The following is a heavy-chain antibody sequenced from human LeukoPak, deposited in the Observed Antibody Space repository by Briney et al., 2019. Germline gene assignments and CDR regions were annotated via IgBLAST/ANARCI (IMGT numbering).Heavy chain of an antibody. V-gene: IGHV3-74*01. CDR1: GFTFSSYW. J-gene: IGHJ4*02. CDR3: ARSAFYGGTGYYYDY. Sequence: GGSLRLSCEASGFTFSSYWMHWVRQTPEKGLVWVSRINNHGSATNYADSVKGRFTVSRDNAQNTLYLQMSSLRAEDTAVYYCARSAFYGGTGYYYDYWGQGALVTVSS. CDR2: INNHGSAT. D-gene: IGHD3-22*01.